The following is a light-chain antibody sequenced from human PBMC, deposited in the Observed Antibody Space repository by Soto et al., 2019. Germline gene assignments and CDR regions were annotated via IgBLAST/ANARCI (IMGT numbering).Light chain of an antibody. V-gene: IGKV1-5*01. Sequence: DIQMTQSPSMLSASVGDRVTIACRASQSIRRWLAWYQQKPGKAPKLLIFDASTLESGVPSRFSGRGSETEFTLTISSLQPDDFATYYCQHYNSYSEAFGQGTKVDIK. CDR3: QHYNSYSEA. CDR2: DAS. CDR1: QSIRRW. J-gene: IGKJ1*01.